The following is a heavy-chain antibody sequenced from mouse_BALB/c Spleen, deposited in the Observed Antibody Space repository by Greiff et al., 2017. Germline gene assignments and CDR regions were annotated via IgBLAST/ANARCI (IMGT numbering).Heavy chain of an antibody. CDR2: SRNKANDYTT. CDR3: ARDAPYYYGSSSYAMDY. D-gene: IGHD1-1*01. V-gene: IGHV7-1*02. Sequence: EVQGVESGGGLVQPGGSLRLSCATSGFTFSDFYMEWVRQPPGKRLEWIAASRNKANDYTTEYSASVKGRFIVSRDTSQSILYLQMNALRAEDTAIYYCARDAPYYYGSSSYAMDYWGQGTSVTVSS. J-gene: IGHJ4*01. CDR1: GFTFSDFY.